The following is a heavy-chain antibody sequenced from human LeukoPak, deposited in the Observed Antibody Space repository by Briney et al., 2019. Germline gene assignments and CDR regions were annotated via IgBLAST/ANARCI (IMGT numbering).Heavy chain of an antibody. CDR2: IIPIFGTA. Sequence: GASVKVSCKASGYTFTSYDINWVRQAPGQGLEWMGGIIPIFGTANYAQKFQGRVTITADESTSTAYMELSSLRSEDTAVYYCARELSDSGYDHIPIAHDAFDIWGQGTMVTVSS. D-gene: IGHD5-12*01. J-gene: IGHJ3*02. CDR1: GYTFTSYD. V-gene: IGHV1-69*13. CDR3: ARELSDSGYDHIPIAHDAFDI.